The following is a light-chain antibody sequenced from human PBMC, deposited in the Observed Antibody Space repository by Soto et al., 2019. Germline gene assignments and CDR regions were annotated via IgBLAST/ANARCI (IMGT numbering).Light chain of an antibody. CDR3: CFFNTTGTPQI. CDR1: SSDVGGYNY. V-gene: IGLV2-8*01. J-gene: IGLJ1*01. CDR2: EVS. Sequence: QSALTQPPSASGSPGLSVTISCTGISSDVGGYNYVSWYQQHPGKAPKLMISEVSKRPSGVPDRFSGSKSGNTASLTVSSLKPQYEADYFFCFFNTTGTPQIFALGTQVTLL.